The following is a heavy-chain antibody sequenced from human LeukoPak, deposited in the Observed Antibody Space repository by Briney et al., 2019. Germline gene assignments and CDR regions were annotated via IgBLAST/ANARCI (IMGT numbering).Heavy chain of an antibody. Sequence: QPGRSLRLSCAASGFTFSSYAMHWVRQAPGKGLEWVAVISYDGSNKYYADSVKGRFTISRDNSKNTLYLQMNSLRDEDTAVYYCAREYSYDDGQEIEDYWGQGTLVTVSS. V-gene: IGHV3-30-3*01. D-gene: IGHD5-18*01. J-gene: IGHJ4*02. CDR2: ISYDGSNK. CDR1: GFTFSSYA. CDR3: AREYSYDDGQEIEDY.